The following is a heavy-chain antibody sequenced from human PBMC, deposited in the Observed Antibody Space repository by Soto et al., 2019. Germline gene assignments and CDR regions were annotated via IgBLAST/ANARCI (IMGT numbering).Heavy chain of an antibody. CDR1: GGSISSYY. Sequence: NPSETLSLTCTVSGGSISSYYWSWIRQPPGKGLEWIGYIYYSGSTNYNPSLKSRVTISVDTSKNQFSLKLSSVTAADTAVYYCVLVWGNCLTTSSVCDYWGLGTPVFVSS. CDR3: VLVWGNCLTTSSVCDY. CDR2: IYYSGST. V-gene: IGHV4-59*01. J-gene: IGHJ4*02. D-gene: IGHD2-2*01.